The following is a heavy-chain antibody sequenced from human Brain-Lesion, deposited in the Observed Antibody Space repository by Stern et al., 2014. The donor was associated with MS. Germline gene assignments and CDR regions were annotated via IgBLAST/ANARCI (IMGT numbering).Heavy chain of an antibody. CDR3: AKDRQYLTYFFDH. CDR1: GFTFGSCA. CDR2: VSYDGSNK. V-gene: IGHV3-30*18. J-gene: IGHJ5*02. D-gene: IGHD2/OR15-2a*01. Sequence: VQLVEFGGGVVQPGRPLRLSCVASGFTFGSCAMHWVRQAPGKGLEWVAGVSYDGSNKYYADSVKGRFTISRDNSQNTLYMQMSSLRPEDTAVYYCAKDRQYLTYFFDHWGQGSLVTVSS.